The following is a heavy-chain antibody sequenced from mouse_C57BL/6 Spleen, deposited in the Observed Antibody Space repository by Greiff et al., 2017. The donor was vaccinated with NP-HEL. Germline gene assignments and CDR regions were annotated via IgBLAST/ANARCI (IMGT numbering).Heavy chain of an antibody. V-gene: IGHV1-61*01. Sequence: VKLQQPGAELVRPGSSVKLSCKASGYTFTSYWMDWVKQRPGQGLEWIGNIYPSDSETHYNQKFKDKATLTVDKSSSTAYMQLSSLTSEDSAVYYCARLGDGYYVGAYWGQGTLVTVSA. J-gene: IGHJ3*01. CDR1: GYTFTSYW. D-gene: IGHD2-3*01. CDR2: IYPSDSET. CDR3: ARLGDGYYVGAY.